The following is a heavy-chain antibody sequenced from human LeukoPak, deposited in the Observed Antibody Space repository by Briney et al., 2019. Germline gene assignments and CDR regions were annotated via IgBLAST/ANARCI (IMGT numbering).Heavy chain of an antibody. Sequence: GASVKVSCKASGYTFTTYDITWVRQAPGQGLEWMGWISTYNNINTNYAQKLQGRVTLTTDTSTTTAYMEVRSLRSDDTAVYYCARGAGTSSSGIDYWGQGTLVAVSS. V-gene: IGHV1-18*01. J-gene: IGHJ4*02. D-gene: IGHD2-2*01. CDR3: ARGAGTSSSGIDY. CDR1: GYTFTTYD. CDR2: ISTYNNINT.